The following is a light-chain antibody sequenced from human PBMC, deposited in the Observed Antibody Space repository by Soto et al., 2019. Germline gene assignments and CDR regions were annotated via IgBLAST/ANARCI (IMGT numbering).Light chain of an antibody. CDR1: SSDVGGYNY. CDR2: DVN. Sequence: QSALTQPPSASGSPGQSVAISCSGTSSDVGGYNYVSWYQQHPGKAPKLMIYDVNKLPSGVPDRFSGSKSGNTASLTVSGLQAEDEADYYCISYAGSNKPAFGGGTKVTVL. J-gene: IGLJ2*01. V-gene: IGLV2-8*01. CDR3: ISYAGSNKPA.